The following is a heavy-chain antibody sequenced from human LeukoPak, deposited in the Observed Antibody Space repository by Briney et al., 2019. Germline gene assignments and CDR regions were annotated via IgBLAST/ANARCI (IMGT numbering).Heavy chain of an antibody. CDR1: GFTFTTYW. J-gene: IGHJ4*02. V-gene: IGHV3-7*03. D-gene: IGHD3-22*01. CDR2: IKQDGTER. CDR3: AKNHRYYYDSSGNLVDD. Sequence: GGSLRLSCAASGFTFTTYWMSWVRQAPGKGLEWVANIKQDGTERYYVDSVKGRFTISRDNSKNTLYLQMNSLRAEDTAVYYCAKNHRYYYDSSGNLVDDWGQGTLVTVSS.